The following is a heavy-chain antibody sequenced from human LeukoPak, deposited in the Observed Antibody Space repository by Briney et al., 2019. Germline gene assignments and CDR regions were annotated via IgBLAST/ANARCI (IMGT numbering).Heavy chain of an antibody. Sequence: ASVKVSCKASGYIFHNYGLTWVRQAPGQVLEWLGWITVNDGDTDYAQKFQDRVTLTTDTSTSTAYLQLQSLRSDDTAVYYCARDIGVAARSYYYGMDVWGQGTTVTVSS. D-gene: IGHD6-6*01. CDR1: GYIFHNYG. V-gene: IGHV1-18*01. J-gene: IGHJ6*02. CDR3: ARDIGVAARSYYYGMDV. CDR2: ITVNDGDT.